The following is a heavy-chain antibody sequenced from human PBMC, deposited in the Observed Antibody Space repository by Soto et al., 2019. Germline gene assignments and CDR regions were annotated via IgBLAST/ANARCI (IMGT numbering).Heavy chain of an antibody. CDR3: ARAPLYYDILTGYYTGWFDP. CDR2: INHSGST. Sequence: SETLSLTCAVYGGSFSGYYWSWIRQPPGKGLEWVGEINHSGSTNYNPSLKSRVTISVDTSKTQFSLKLSSVTAADTAVYYCARAPLYYDILTGYYTGWFDPWGQGTLVTVSS. D-gene: IGHD3-9*01. J-gene: IGHJ5*02. V-gene: IGHV4-34*01. CDR1: GGSFSGYY.